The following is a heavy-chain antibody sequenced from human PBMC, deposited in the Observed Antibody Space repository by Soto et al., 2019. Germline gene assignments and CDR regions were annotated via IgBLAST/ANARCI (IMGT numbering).Heavy chain of an antibody. CDR1: GGSISSGGYY. Sequence: QVQLQESGPGLVKPSQTLSLTCTVSGGSISSGGYYWSWIRQHPGKGLEWIGYIYYSGSTYYNPSLTSRVTISVDTSKNQFSLQLSSVTAADTAVYYCARADYGDYDPFDYWGQGTLVTVSS. CDR2: IYYSGST. J-gene: IGHJ4*02. CDR3: ARADYGDYDPFDY. D-gene: IGHD4-17*01. V-gene: IGHV4-31*03.